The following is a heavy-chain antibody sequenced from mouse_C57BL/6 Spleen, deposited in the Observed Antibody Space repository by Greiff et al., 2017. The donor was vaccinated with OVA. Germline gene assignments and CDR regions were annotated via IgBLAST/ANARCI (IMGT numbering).Heavy chain of an antibody. CDR1: GYTFTDYE. CDR2: IDPETGGT. V-gene: IGHV1-15*01. CDR3: TRAGGNCRFAY. Sequence: QVQLKQSGAELVRPGASVTLSCKASGYTFTDYEMHWVKQTPVHGLEWIGAIDPETGGTAYNQKFKGKAILTADKSSSTAYMELRSLTSEDSAVYYCTRAGGNCRFAYWGQGTLVTVSA. J-gene: IGHJ3*01. D-gene: IGHD4-1*01.